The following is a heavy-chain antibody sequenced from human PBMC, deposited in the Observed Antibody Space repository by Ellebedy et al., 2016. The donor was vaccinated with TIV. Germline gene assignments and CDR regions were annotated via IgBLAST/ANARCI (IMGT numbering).Heavy chain of an antibody. CDR3: ARDGTGDYSGY. Sequence: ASVKVSCXASGYTFTSYYMHWVRQAPGQGLEWMGIINPSGGSTSYAQKFQGRVTMTRDTSTSTVYMELSSLRSEDTAVYYCARDGTGDYSGYWGQGTLVTVSS. D-gene: IGHD7-27*01. J-gene: IGHJ4*02. V-gene: IGHV1-46*01. CDR2: INPSGGST. CDR1: GYTFTSYY.